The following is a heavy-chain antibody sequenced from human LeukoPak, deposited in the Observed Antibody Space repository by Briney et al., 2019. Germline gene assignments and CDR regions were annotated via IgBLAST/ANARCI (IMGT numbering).Heavy chain of an antibody. Sequence: PSETLSLTCAVYGGSFSGYYWSWIRQPPGKGLEWIGEINHSGGTNYNPSLKSRVTISVDTSKNQFSLKLSSVTAADTAVYYCARGIRDYDSSGYYFDYWGQGTLVTVSS. CDR1: GGSFSGYY. D-gene: IGHD3-22*01. CDR2: INHSGGT. J-gene: IGHJ4*02. CDR3: ARGIRDYDSSGYYFDY. V-gene: IGHV4-34*01.